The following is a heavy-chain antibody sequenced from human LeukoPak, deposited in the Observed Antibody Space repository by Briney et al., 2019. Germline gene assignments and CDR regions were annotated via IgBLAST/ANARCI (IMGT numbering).Heavy chain of an antibody. D-gene: IGHD3-22*01. CDR3: ARGASGYYSTGFDY. CDR1: GGSISSGGYY. Sequence: KPSQTLSLTCTVSGGSISSGGYYWSWIRQHPGKGLEWIGYIYHSGSTYYNPSLKSRVTISVDTSKNQFSLKLSSVTAADTAVYYCARGASGYYSTGFDYWGQGTLVTVSS. V-gene: IGHV4-31*03. J-gene: IGHJ4*02. CDR2: IYHSGST.